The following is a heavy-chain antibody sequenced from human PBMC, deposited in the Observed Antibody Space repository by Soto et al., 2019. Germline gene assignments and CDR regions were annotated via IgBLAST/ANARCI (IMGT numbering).Heavy chain of an antibody. CDR1: GGTFSSYA. D-gene: IGHD3-22*01. J-gene: IGHJ6*02. V-gene: IGHV1-69*06. CDR2: IIPIFGTA. CDR3: ARNYYDSSGYYVYYYYYGMDV. Sequence: QVQLVQSGAEVKKPGSSVKVSCKASGGTFSSYAISWVRQAPGQGLEWMGGIIPIFGTANYVQKFQGRVTITADKSTSTAYMELSSLRSEDMAVYYCARNYYDSSGYYVYYYYYGMDVWGQGTTVTVSS.